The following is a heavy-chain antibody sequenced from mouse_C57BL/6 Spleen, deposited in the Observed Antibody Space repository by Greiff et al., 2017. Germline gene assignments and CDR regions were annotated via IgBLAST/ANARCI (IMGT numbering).Heavy chain of an antibody. CDR2: IWRGGST. Sequence: VQLQQSGPGLVQPSPSLSISCTVSGFSLTSYGVHWVRQSPGKGLEWLGVIWRGGSTDYNAAFMSRLSINKDNTKSQVFFKMNSLQADDTAICYCAKNEGIYSGAYWGQGTLVTVSA. CDR1: GFSLTSYG. D-gene: IGHD1-1*01. V-gene: IGHV2-5*01. J-gene: IGHJ3*01. CDR3: AKNEGIYSGAY.